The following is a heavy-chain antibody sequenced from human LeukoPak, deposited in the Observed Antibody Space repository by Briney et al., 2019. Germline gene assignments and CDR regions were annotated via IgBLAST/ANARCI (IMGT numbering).Heavy chain of an antibody. CDR1: GFTFSSYG. V-gene: IGHV3-30*18. D-gene: IGHD3-9*01. Sequence: GGSLRLSCAASGFTFSSYGMHWVRQAPGKGLEWVAVISYDGSNKYYADSVKGRFTISRDNSKNTLYLQMNSLRAEDTAVYYCAKDSRGGEFDWYAFDIWGQGTMVTVSS. CDR3: AKDSRGGEFDWYAFDI. CDR2: ISYDGSNK. J-gene: IGHJ3*02.